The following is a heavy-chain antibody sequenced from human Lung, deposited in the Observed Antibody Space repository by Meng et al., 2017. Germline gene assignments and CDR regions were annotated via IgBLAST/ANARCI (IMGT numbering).Heavy chain of an antibody. CDR1: GGSFSDYY. D-gene: IGHD4-11*01. CDR2: INHSGST. V-gene: IGHV4-34*01. CDR3: ARGPTTMAHDFDY. Sequence: VPLEACGDGLLKRSATLSLTCVVSGGSFSDYYWSWIRQPPGKGLEWIGEINHSGSTNYNPSLESRATISVDTSQNNLSLKLSSVTAADSAVYYCARGPTTMAHDFDYWGQGTLVTVSS. J-gene: IGHJ4*02.